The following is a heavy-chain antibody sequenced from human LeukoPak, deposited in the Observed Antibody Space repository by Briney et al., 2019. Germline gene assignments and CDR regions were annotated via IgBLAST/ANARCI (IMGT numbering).Heavy chain of an antibody. J-gene: IGHJ4*02. D-gene: IGHD1-1*01. CDR1: GFTFSSYG. CDR2: ISYDGSNK. CDR3: AKGSEGTFDY. Sequence: GGSLRLSCAASGFTFSSYGMRWVRQAPGKGLEWVAVISYDGSNKYYADSVKGRFTTSRDNSKNTLYLQMNSLRAEDTAVYYCAKGSEGTFDYWGQGTLVTVSS. V-gene: IGHV3-30*18.